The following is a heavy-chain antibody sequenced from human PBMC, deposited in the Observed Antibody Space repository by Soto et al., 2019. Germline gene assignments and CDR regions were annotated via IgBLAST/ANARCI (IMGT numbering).Heavy chain of an antibody. CDR1: GFTFSSYA. V-gene: IGHV3-30-3*01. J-gene: IGHJ4*02. D-gene: IGHD2-21*02. Sequence: GGSLRLSCAASGFTFSSYAMHWVRQAPGKGLEWVAVISYDGSNKYYADSVKGRFTISRDNSKNTLYLQMNSLRAEDTAVYYCARDTVVVTAIQFDYWGQGTLVTVSS. CDR3: ARDTVVVTAIQFDY. CDR2: ISYDGSNK.